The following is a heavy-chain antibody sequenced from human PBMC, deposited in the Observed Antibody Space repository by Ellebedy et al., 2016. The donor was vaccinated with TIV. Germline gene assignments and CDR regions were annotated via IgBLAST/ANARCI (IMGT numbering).Heavy chain of an antibody. D-gene: IGHD4-17*01. Sequence: PGGSLRLSCAASGFSFRSYWMSWVRQAPGKGLEWVANIRGDSEKYYLDSVKGRFTISRDNGKNSLYLQMHSLRPEDTAVYYCARRGSYGDYAVQINSWFDSWGQGTLVTVSS. CDR1: GFSFRSYW. CDR3: ARRGSYGDYAVQINSWFDS. J-gene: IGHJ5*01. V-gene: IGHV3-7*01. CDR2: IRGDSEK.